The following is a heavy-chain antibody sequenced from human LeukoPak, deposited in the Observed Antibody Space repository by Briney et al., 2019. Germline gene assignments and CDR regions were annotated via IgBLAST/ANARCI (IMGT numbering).Heavy chain of an antibody. CDR3: ASPGDTIFGETRRGDLLNDAFDI. Sequence: SETLSLTCTVSGYSISSGYYWGWIRQPPGKGLEWIGSIYHSGSTYYNPSLKSRVTISVDTSKNQFSLKLSSVTAADTAVYYCASPGDTIFGETRRGDLLNDAFDIWGQGTMVTVSS. V-gene: IGHV4-38-2*02. CDR1: GYSISSGYY. J-gene: IGHJ3*02. D-gene: IGHD3-3*01. CDR2: IYHSGST.